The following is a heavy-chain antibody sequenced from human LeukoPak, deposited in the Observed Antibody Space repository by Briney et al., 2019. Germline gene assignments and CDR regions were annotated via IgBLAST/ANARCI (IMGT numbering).Heavy chain of an antibody. CDR1: GFTFSSYG. V-gene: IGHV3-30*02. Sequence: GGSLRLSCAASGFTFSSYGMHWVRQAPGKGLEWVAFIRYDGSNKYYADSVKGRFTISRDNSKNTLYLQMNSLRAEDTAVYYCAKDVNYYGSGSIHTGFDYWGQGTLVTVSS. CDR2: IRYDGSNK. CDR3: AKDVNYYGSGSIHTGFDY. J-gene: IGHJ4*02. D-gene: IGHD3-10*01.